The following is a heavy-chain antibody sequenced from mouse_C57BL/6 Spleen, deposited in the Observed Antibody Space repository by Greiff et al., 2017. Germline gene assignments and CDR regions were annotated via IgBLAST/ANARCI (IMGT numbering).Heavy chain of an antibody. D-gene: IGHD2-5*01. V-gene: IGHV1-53*01. CDR3: ARAAYYSNWDYAMDY. CDR1: GYTFTSYW. J-gene: IGHJ4*01. CDR2: INPSNGGT. Sequence: QVQLQQPGTELVKPGASVKLSCKASGYTFTSYWMHWVKQRPGQGLEWIGNINPSNGGTNYNEKFKSKATLTVDKSASTAYMQLSSLTSEDSAVYYCARAAYYSNWDYAMDYWGQGTSVTVSS.